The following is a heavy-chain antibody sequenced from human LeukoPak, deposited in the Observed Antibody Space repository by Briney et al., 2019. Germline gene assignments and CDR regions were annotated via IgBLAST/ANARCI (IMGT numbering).Heavy chain of an antibody. D-gene: IGHD3-22*01. Sequence: PSETLSLTCTVSGGSISSYYWSWIRQPAGKGLEWIGRIYTSGSTNYNPSLKSRVTMSVDTSKNQFSLKLSSVTAADTAVYYCAKEPGTYCYDTQPDWGQGTLVTVSS. CDR2: IYTSGST. J-gene: IGHJ4*02. V-gene: IGHV4-4*07. CDR1: GGSISSYY. CDR3: AKEPGTYCYDTQPD.